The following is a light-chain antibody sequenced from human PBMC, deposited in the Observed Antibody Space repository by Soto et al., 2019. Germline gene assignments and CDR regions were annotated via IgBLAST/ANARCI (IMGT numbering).Light chain of an antibody. CDR2: DAS. CDR1: QSISAW. V-gene: IGKV1-5*01. J-gene: IGKJ1*01. CDR3: QQYNSYPWT. Sequence: DIHMTQSPTILSAYVGERVTITCRASQSISAWVAWYQQKPGKAPNLLMYDASNLESGVPSRFSGSGSGTEFTLTISGLQPDDLATYYCQQYNSYPWTFGQGTKVDIK.